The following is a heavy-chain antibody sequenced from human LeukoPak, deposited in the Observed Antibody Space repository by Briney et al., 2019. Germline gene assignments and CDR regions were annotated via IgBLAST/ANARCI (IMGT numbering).Heavy chain of an antibody. CDR2: ISGSGGST. V-gene: IGHV3-23*01. CDR3: AKNPDYYDSSGYYYFDY. J-gene: IGHJ4*02. Sequence: GGSLRLSCAASGFTFSSYAMSWVRQAPGKGLEWCSAISGSGGSTYYADSVKGRFTISRDNSKNTLYLQMNSLRAEDTAVYYCAKNPDYYDSSGYYYFDYWGQGTLVTVSS. CDR1: GFTFSSYA. D-gene: IGHD3-22*01.